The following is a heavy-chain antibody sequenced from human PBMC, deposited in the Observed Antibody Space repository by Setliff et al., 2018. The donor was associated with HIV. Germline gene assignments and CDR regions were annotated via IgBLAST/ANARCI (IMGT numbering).Heavy chain of an antibody. V-gene: IGHV1-2*06. CDR3: VKDGGPWGSGD. J-gene: IGHJ4*02. D-gene: IGHD7-27*01. CDR2: ISPNSGGT. CDR1: GYTFINFY. Sequence: ASVKVSCKASGYTFINFYIYWVRQAPGQGLEWVGRISPNSGGTDYSQKFQGRVSMTRDTSTNTAYLDLTNLTSGDTAVYFCVKDGGPWGSGDWGQGTLVTVSS.